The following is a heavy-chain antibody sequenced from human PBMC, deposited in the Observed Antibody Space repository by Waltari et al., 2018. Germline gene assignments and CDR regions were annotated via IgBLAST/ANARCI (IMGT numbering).Heavy chain of an antibody. V-gene: IGHV4-4*02. CDR2: VYGSGST. Sequence: QVQLQESGPGLVKPSETLSLTCAISGDSLHNTPCWGWLRQAPGKGLEWVGQVYGSGSTIYNPSVKGRVTISADNSKNQFSLTLKSVTAADTATYYCARGLTQFGATTGFDYWGQGMLVYVSS. J-gene: IGHJ4*02. D-gene: IGHD3-3*01. CDR1: GDSLHNTPC. CDR3: ARGLTQFGATTGFDY.